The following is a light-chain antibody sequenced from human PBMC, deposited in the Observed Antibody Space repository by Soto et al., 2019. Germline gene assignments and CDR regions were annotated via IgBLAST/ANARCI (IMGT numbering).Light chain of an antibody. CDR3: QQYSSSPIT. V-gene: IGKV3-20*01. J-gene: IGKJ5*01. Sequence: EIVLTQSPATLSLSPGERVTLSCRASQSVDINLAWYHQKPGQAPRLLIYGASTRATDMPGRFSGGGSGTDFSLTISRLDPEDFAVYYCQQYSSSPITFGQGTRLEIK. CDR1: QSVDIN. CDR2: GAS.